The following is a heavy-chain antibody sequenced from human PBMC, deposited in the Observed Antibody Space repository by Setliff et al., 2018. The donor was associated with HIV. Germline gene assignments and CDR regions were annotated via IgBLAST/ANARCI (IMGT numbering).Heavy chain of an antibody. D-gene: IGHD2-15*01. Sequence: SETLSLTCTVSGGSISGGGYYWSWIRQHPGKGLDWIGNIYYIGNTDYNPSLKSRVTISIDTSKNQFSLKLSSVTAADTAVYYCARDGRHDRNRWYVTHQYFKYWGQGTLVTVS. J-gene: IGHJ1*01. CDR3: ARDGRHDRNRWYVTHQYFKY. CDR1: GGSISGGGYY. CDR2: IYYIGNT. V-gene: IGHV4-31*03.